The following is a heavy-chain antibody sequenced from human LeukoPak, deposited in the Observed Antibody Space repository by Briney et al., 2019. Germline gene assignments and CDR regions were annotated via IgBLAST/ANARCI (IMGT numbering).Heavy chain of an antibody. CDR1: GFNFNNYW. V-gene: IGHV3-33*08. Sequence: GGSLRLSCAASGFNFNNYWMSWLRQAPGKGLEWVAVIWYDGSNKNYVDSVKGRFTISRDNSKNTLYLQMNSLRAEDMAVYYCARGPGVGATGTHFDYWGQGTLVTVSS. CDR3: ARGPGVGATGTHFDY. D-gene: IGHD1-26*01. CDR2: IWYDGSNK. J-gene: IGHJ4*02.